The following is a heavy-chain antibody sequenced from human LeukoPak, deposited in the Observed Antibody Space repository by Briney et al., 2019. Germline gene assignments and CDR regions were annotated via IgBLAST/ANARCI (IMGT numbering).Heavy chain of an antibody. CDR1: GGSISSYNW. J-gene: IGHJ4*02. Sequence: PSETLSLTCAVSGGSISSYNWWSGVRQPPGRGREWIGEIFHSGRTNYKPSLKSRVTISVDKSKNTLSLKMSTLTAAGEAFYYCVRAWSNSAAKVFDYWRGGTVV. D-gene: IGHD2-15*01. V-gene: IGHV4-4*02. CDR2: IFHSGRT. CDR3: VRAWSNSAAKVFDY.